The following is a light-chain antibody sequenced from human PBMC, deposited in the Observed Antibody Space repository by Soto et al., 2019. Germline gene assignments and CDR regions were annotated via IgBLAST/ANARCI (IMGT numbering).Light chain of an antibody. CDR3: CSFTPSTTWV. V-gene: IGLV2-23*01. CDR1: SSDVGAYNL. J-gene: IGLJ3*02. Sequence: QSALTQPASVSASPGQSITISCTATSSDVGAYNLVSWYRQLPDKAPQLLIYEAFKRPSGVSIRFSGSKSGNTASLTISGLQAEDEADYYCCSFTPSTTWVFGGGTKVTVL. CDR2: EAF.